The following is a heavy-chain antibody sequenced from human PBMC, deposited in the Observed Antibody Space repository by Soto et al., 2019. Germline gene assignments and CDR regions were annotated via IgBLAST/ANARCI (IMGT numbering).Heavy chain of an antibody. Sequence: NPSETLSLTCAVYGGSFSGYYWSWIRQPPGKGLEWIGEINHSGSTNYNPSLKSRVTISVDTSKNQFSLKLSSVTAADTAVYYCESRDPGTSVDYWGQGTLVTVSS. CDR1: GGSFSGYY. J-gene: IGHJ4*02. D-gene: IGHD1-7*01. CDR3: ESRDPGTSVDY. V-gene: IGHV4-34*01. CDR2: INHSGST.